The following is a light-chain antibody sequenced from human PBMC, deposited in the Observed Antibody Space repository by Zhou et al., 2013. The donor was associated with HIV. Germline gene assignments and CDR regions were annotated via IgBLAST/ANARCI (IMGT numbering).Light chain of an antibody. V-gene: IGKV1D-12*01. CDR1: QGLDKW. J-gene: IGKJ4*01. CDR2: TAS. Sequence: DIQMTQSPSSVSASVGDGVIITCRASQGLDKWLAWFQQKPGKAPELLIHTASQLQSGVPSRFSGSGSGTEYTPIISNLQPEDSATYFCQQAKSFPLTFGGGPNWRS. CDR3: QQAKSFPLT.